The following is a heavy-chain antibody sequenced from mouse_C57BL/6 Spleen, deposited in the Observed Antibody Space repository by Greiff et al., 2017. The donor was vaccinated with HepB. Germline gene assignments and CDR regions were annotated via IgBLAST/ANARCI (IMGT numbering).Heavy chain of an antibody. CDR3: ARDYYGSSYGFDY. Sequence: VQLQQSGAELVKPGASVKISCKASGYAFSSYWMNWVKQRPGKGLEWIGQIYPGDGDTNYNGKFKGKATLTADKSSSTAYMQLRSLTSEDSAVYFCARDYYGSSYGFDYWGQGTTLTVSS. D-gene: IGHD1-1*01. CDR1: GYAFSSYW. CDR2: IYPGDGDT. V-gene: IGHV1-80*01. J-gene: IGHJ2*01.